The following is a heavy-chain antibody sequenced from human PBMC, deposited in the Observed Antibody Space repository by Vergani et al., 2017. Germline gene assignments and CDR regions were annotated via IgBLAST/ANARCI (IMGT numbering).Heavy chain of an antibody. D-gene: IGHD4-17*01. V-gene: IGHV4-59*01. CDR2: IYYSGST. CDR3: ARSTLHDYGDYEVWFDP. J-gene: IGHJ5*02. CDR1: GGSISSYY. Sequence: QVQLQESGPGLVKPSETLSLTCTVSGGSISSYYWSWIRQPPRKGLEWIGYIYYSGSTNYNPSLKSRVTISVDTSKNQFSLKLSSVTAADTAVYYCARSTLHDYGDYEVWFDPWGQGTLVTVSS.